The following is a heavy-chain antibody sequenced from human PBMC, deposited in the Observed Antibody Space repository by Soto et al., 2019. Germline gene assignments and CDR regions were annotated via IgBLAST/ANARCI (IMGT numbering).Heavy chain of an antibody. J-gene: IGHJ4*02. V-gene: IGHV4-30-4*01. Sequence: QVQLQESGPGLVKPSQTLSLSCTVSGGSVSSGDSYWSWIRQPPGKGLEWIGYMYDRVSTYYNPSLKGRVTMCVDTSKNQLSLRLRSVTVADTAVYYCAGRDENVPWLAFDYWGPGTLVTVSS. CDR1: GGSVSSGDSY. D-gene: IGHD6-19*01. CDR2: MYDRVST. CDR3: AGRDENVPWLAFDY.